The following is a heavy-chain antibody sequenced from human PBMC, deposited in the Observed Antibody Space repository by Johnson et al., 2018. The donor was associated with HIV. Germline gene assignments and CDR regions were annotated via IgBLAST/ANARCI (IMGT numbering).Heavy chain of an antibody. J-gene: IGHJ3*01. CDR1: GLSFSNFG. Sequence: QVQLVESGGVVVQPGGSLRLSCAASGLSFSNFGIHWVRQAPGKGPEWVAVISFDGKLKKYADSVKGRFTISRENSKNTLYLRMNSLRAEDATIYNCARGRPRWEPLWGGAFDFWGQGTMVTVSS. D-gene: IGHD1-26*01. CDR2: ISFDGKLK. V-gene: IGHV3-30*03. CDR3: ARGRPRWEPLWGGAFDF.